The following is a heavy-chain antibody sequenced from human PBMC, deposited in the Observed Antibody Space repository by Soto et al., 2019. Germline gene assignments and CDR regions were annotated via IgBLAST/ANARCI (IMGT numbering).Heavy chain of an antibody. J-gene: IGHJ4*02. CDR3: AMSRRGDQFDD. Sequence: QVQLVQSGTEVKKPGASVKVSCKASGYTFTAYSMHWVRQAPGQGLEWMGWINPNSGDTDYARNFQGRVTITRDTSISTAYMELSSLRSDDTAVYFCAMSRRGDQFDDWGQGTLVTVSS. D-gene: IGHD3-16*01. CDR2: INPNSGDT. CDR1: GYTFTAYS. V-gene: IGHV1-2*02.